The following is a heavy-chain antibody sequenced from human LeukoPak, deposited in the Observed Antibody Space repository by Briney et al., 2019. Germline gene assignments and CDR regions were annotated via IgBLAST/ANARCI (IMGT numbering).Heavy chain of an antibody. CDR1: GYTFTSYG. CDR2: ISAYNGNT. D-gene: IGHD3-9*01. J-gene: IGHJ4*02. Sequence: ASVKVSCKASGYTFTSYGISWVRQAPGQGLEWMGWISAYNGNTNYAQKLQGRVTMTTDTSTSTAYMELRSLRSDDTAVYYCARDIRVIFDWLPSFDYWGQGTLVTVSS. V-gene: IGHV1-18*01. CDR3: ARDIRVIFDWLPSFDY.